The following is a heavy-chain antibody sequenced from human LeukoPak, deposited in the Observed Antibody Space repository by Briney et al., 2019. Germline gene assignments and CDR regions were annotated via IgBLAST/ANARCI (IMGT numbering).Heavy chain of an antibody. CDR1: GFIFNNYG. CDR2: ISNDGGGT. Sequence: PGGSLRLSCAASGFIFNNYGLVWVRQAPGKGLEWASAISNDGGGTTYADFVKGRFSVSRDNSKNTLFLQMNSLRAEDTALYYCAKGSSGYFFGLWGQGTLVTVSS. V-gene: IGHV3-23*01. D-gene: IGHD3-22*01. J-gene: IGHJ4*02. CDR3: AKGSSGYFFGL.